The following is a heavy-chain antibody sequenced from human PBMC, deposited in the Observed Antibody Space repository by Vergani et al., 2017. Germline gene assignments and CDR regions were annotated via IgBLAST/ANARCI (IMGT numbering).Heavy chain of an antibody. CDR1: GYTFTGYY. V-gene: IGHV1-2*02. Sequence: QVQLVQSGAEVKKPGASVKVSCTASGYTFTGYYMHWVRQAPGQGLEWMGWINPNSGGPNYAQKFQGRVTMTRDTSISTAYMELSRLRSDDTAVYYCANQLRDDAFDIWGQGTMVTVSS. J-gene: IGHJ3*02. CDR2: INPNSGGP. CDR3: ANQLRDDAFDI. D-gene: IGHD1-1*01.